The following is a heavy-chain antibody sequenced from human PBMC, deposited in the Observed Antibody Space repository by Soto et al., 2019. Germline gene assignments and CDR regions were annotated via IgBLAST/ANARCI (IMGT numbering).Heavy chain of an antibody. J-gene: IGHJ4*02. CDR2: IIPIFGTA. D-gene: IGHD5-12*01. CDR3: AREGGGGVDIVATMALDY. CDR1: GGTFSSYA. Sequence: QVQLVQSGAEVKKPGSSVKVSCKASGGTFSSYAISWVRQAPGQGLEWMGGIIPIFGTANYAQKFQGRVTITADESTSTAYRELGSRRSEDTAVYYWAREGGGGVDIVATMALDYWGQGTLVTVSS. V-gene: IGHV1-69*01.